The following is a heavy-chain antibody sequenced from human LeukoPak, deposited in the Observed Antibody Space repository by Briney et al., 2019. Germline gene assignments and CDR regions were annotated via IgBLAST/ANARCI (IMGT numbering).Heavy chain of an antibody. D-gene: IGHD1-26*01. CDR3: ARGGSRIVGATRWCHAFDI. J-gene: IGHJ3*02. CDR2: ISSGGST. CDR1: GFTFEDFA. Sequence: TGGSLRLSCAASGFTFEDFAMHWVRQPPGKGLEWVSVISSGGSTYYADSVKGRFTISRDNSKNTLYLQMNSLRAEDTAVYYCARGGSRIVGATRWCHAFDIWGQGTMATVSS. V-gene: IGHV3-66*01.